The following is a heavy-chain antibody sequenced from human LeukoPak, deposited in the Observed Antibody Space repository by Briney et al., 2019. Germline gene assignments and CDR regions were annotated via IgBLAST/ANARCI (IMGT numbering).Heavy chain of an antibody. CDR2: IKQDGGEK. V-gene: IGHV3-7*01. J-gene: IGHJ4*02. D-gene: IGHD1-26*01. CDR3: GRDRASGLPLGLIDY. Sequence: GGSLRLSCAASGFIFSRYWMSWVRQAPGKGPEWVANIKQDGGEKYYVESVEGRFTISRDNAKNSLYLQMNNLRAEDTAVYYCGRDRASGLPLGLIDYWGLGTLVTVSS. CDR1: GFIFSRYW.